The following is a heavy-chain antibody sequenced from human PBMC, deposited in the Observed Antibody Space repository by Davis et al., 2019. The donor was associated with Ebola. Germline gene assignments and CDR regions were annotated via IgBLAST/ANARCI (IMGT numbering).Heavy chain of an antibody. D-gene: IGHD7-27*01. CDR1: GFTFSTSA. V-gene: IGHV3-23*01. CDR3: AARPNWGSFHY. CDR2: DCYSGYDT. J-gene: IGHJ4*02. Sequence: GESLKISCAASGFTFSTSAMNWVRQAPGKGLEWISTDCYSGYDTHYADSVKGRFTISRDNSKNTLFLQMSSLRAEDTALYYCAARPNWGSFHYWGQGILVTVSS.